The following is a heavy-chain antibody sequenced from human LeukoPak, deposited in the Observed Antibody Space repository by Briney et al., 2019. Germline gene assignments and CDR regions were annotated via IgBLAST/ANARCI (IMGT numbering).Heavy chain of an antibody. CDR1: GVSISSYY. V-gene: IGHV4-4*07. Sequence: KPSETLSLTCTVSGVSISSYYWSWIRQPAGKGLEWIGRIYTGGSTNYNPSLKSRVTMSVDTSKNQFSLKLSSVTAADTAVYYCARGRYSYGSPDDAFDIWGQGTMVTVSS. CDR2: IYTGGST. J-gene: IGHJ3*02. D-gene: IGHD5-18*01. CDR3: ARGRYSYGSPDDAFDI.